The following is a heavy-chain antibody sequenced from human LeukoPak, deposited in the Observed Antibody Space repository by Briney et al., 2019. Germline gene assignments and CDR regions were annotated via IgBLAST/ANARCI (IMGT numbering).Heavy chain of an antibody. D-gene: IGHD1-26*01. V-gene: IGHV4-4*07. J-gene: IGHJ4*02. CDR1: GGPISNYY. CDR2: IHSSGST. CDR3: ARVSKVGSTYVLDY. Sequence: SETLSLTCTVSGGPISNYYWAWIRQPAGKGLEWIGRIHSSGSTKYNPSLESRVSMSVDASRNEASLKLSSVTAADTAVYYCARVSKVGSTYVLDYWGQGALVTVS.